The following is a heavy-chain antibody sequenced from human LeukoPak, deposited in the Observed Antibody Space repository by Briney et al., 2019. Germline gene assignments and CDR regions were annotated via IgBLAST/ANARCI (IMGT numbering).Heavy chain of an antibody. J-gene: IGHJ4*02. D-gene: IGHD3-22*01. CDR1: GFTFSSYA. V-gene: IGHV3-23*01. Sequence: GGSLRLSCAASGFTFSSYAMSWVRQAPGKGLEWVSAISGSGGSTYYADSVKGRFTISRDNSKNTLYLQMNSLRAEDTAVYYCAEDHYYDSSGYYYAPDYWGQGTLVTVSS. CDR3: AEDHYYDSSGYYYAPDY. CDR2: ISGSGGST.